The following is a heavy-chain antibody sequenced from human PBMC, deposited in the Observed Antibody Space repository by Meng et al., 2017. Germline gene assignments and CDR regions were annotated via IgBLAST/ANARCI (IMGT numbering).Heavy chain of an antibody. V-gene: IGHV4-38-2*02. CDR3: ARVSCSGGSCYSYYFDY. J-gene: IGHJ4*02. CDR2: INHSGST. Sequence: SETLSLTCTVSGYSISSGYYWGWIRQPPGKGLEWIGEINHSGSTNYNPSLKSRVTISVDTSKNQFSLKLSSVTAADTAVYYCARVSCSGGSCYSYYFDYWGQGTLVTVSS. D-gene: IGHD2-15*01. CDR1: GYSISSGYY.